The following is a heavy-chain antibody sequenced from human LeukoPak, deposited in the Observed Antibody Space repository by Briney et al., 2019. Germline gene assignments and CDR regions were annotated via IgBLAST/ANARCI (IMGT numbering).Heavy chain of an antibody. V-gene: IGHV1-46*01. CDR3: ATGGSSYKNFDY. CDR2: INPSGGSI. D-gene: IGHD1-26*01. Sequence: ASVKVSCKASGYIFTSYYMYWVRQAPGQGLEWMGIINPSGGSIRYAQKFQGRVTITADKSTSTAYMELSSLRSEDTAVYYCATGGSSYKNFDYWGQGTLVTVSS. CDR1: GYIFTSYY. J-gene: IGHJ4*02.